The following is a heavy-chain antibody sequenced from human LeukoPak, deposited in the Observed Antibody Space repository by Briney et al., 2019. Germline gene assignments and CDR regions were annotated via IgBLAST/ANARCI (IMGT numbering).Heavy chain of an antibody. V-gene: IGHV3-21*04. CDR3: ARGSPEYYDFWSGYYLNY. CDR1: GFTFSSYS. D-gene: IGHD3-3*01. J-gene: IGHJ4*02. CDR2: ISSSSSYI. Sequence: GGSLRLSCAASGFTFSSYSMNWVRQAPRKGLEWVSSISSSSSYIYYADSVKGRFTISRDNAKNSLYLQMNSLRAEDTAVYYCARGSPEYYDFWSGYYLNYWGQGTLVTVSS.